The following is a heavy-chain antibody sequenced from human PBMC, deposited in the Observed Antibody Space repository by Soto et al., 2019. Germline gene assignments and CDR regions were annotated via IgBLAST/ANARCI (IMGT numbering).Heavy chain of an antibody. CDR1: GCTFSNYG. CDR3: ASSFTSSQWRYDMDV. D-gene: IGHD2-2*01. J-gene: IGHJ6*02. V-gene: IGHV1-18*01. CDR2: ISAYNGNT. Sequence: QVQLVQSGAEVKKPGASVKVSCKASGCTFSNYGFSWVREAPGQRLEWMGWISAYNGNTNYAQKVQGRVTMTTDTSTGTAYMELRSLRSDDTAVYYCASSFTSSQWRYDMDVWGQGTTVTVSS.